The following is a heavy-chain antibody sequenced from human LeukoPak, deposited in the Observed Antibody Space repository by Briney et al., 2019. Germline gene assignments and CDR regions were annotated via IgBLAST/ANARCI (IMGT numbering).Heavy chain of an antibody. V-gene: IGHV1-46*01. D-gene: IGHD5-24*01. CDR2: INPSGGST. Sequence: ASVKVSCKASGYTFISYYMHWVRQAPGQGLEWMGIINPSGGSTRYAQKFQGRVTMTRDTSTNTVYMELSSLRSEDTAVYYCARDRYGDGFAHFDYWGQGALVTVSS. J-gene: IGHJ4*02. CDR1: GYTFISYY. CDR3: ARDRYGDGFAHFDY.